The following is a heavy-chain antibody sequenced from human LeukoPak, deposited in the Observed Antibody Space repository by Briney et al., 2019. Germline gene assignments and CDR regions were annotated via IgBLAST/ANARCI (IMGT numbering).Heavy chain of an antibody. Sequence: GASVKVSSKASGYTFTGCYMHWVRPAPGQGLEWMGWISPNSGGTNYTQKFQGWVTMTRDTSISTAYMELSRLRSDDTAVYYCARRASGPGAFDIWGQGTMVTVSS. V-gene: IGHV1-2*04. CDR2: ISPNSGGT. D-gene: IGHD2-2*01. CDR3: ARRASGPGAFDI. CDR1: GYTFTGCY. J-gene: IGHJ3*02.